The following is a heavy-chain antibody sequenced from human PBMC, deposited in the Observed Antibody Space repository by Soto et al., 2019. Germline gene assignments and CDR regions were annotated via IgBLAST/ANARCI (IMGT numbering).Heavy chain of an antibody. J-gene: IGHJ6*02. CDR1: GGSISSYY. V-gene: IGHV4-59*01. CDR2: IYYSGST. Sequence: SETLSLTCTVSGGSISSYYWSWIRQPPGKGLEWIGYIYYSGSTNYNPSLRSRVAISVDTSKNQFSLKLSSVTAADTAVYYCAREGYGMDVWGQGTTVTVSS. CDR3: AREGYGMDV.